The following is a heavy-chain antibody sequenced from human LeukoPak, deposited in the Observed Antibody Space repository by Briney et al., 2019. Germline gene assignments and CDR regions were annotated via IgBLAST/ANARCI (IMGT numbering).Heavy chain of an antibody. V-gene: IGHV4-61*01. CDR1: GGSVSSGSYY. J-gene: IGHJ4*02. Sequence: PSETLCLTCTVSGGSVSSGSYYWSWIRQPPGKGLEWIGYIYYSGSTNYNPSLKSRVTISVDTSKNQFSLKLSSVTAADTAVYYCARLRRGSGWYWDYYFDYWGQGTLVTASS. CDR3: ARLRRGSGWYWDYYFDY. CDR2: IYYSGST. D-gene: IGHD6-19*01.